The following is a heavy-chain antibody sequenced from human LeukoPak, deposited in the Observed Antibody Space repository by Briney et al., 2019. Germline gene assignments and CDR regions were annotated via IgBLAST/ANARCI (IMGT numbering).Heavy chain of an antibody. CDR2: ISYDGSNK. V-gene: IGHV3-30-3*01. J-gene: IGHJ6*03. CDR1: GFTFSSYV. CDR3: AKDIAKRVPAAIRGYYMDV. D-gene: IGHD2-2*02. Sequence: PGRSLRLSCAASGFTFSSYVMYWVRQAPGKGLEWVAVISYDGSNKYYADSVKGRFTISRDNSKNTLYLQMNSLRAEDTAVYYCAKDIAKRVPAAIRGYYMDVWGKGTTVTVSS.